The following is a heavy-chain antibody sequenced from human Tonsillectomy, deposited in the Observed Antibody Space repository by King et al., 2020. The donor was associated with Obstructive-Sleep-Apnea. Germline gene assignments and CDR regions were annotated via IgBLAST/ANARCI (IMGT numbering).Heavy chain of an antibody. J-gene: IGHJ6*02. CDR2: ISYDGSNK. Sequence: VQLVESGGGVVQPGRSLRLSCAASGFTFSNYGMHWVRQAPGKGLEWVAVISYDGSNKYYADSVKGRLTISRDNSKNTLYLQLSRLRAEDTAVFYCAKEARIAVAGSYYYAMDVWGQGTTVTVSS. D-gene: IGHD6-19*01. CDR1: GFTFSNYG. V-gene: IGHV3-30*18. CDR3: AKEARIAVAGSYYYAMDV.